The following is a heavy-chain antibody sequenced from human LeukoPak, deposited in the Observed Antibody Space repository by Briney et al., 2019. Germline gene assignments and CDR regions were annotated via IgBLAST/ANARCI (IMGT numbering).Heavy chain of an antibody. Sequence: ASVKVSCKASGYTFTSYGISWVRQAPGQGLEWMGWISAYNGNTNYAQKLQGRVTMTTDTSTSAAYMELRSLRSDDTAVYYCARDLRSTTDFDYWGQGTLVTVSS. CDR2: ISAYNGNT. CDR1: GYTFTSYG. J-gene: IGHJ4*02. CDR3: ARDLRSTTDFDY. V-gene: IGHV1-18*01. D-gene: IGHD1-1*01.